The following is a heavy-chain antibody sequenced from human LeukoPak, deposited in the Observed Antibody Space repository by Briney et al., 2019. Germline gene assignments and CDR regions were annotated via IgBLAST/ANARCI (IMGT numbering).Heavy chain of an antibody. J-gene: IGHJ5*02. Sequence: SVKVSCKASGGTFSSYAISWVPQAPGQGLEWMGGIIPIFGTANYAQKFQGRVTITTDESTSTAYMELSSLRSEDTAVYYCARGRTTLWYSDNWFDPWGQGTLVTVSS. CDR2: IIPIFGTA. V-gene: IGHV1-69*05. CDR1: GGTFSSYA. CDR3: ARGRTTLWYSDNWFDP. D-gene: IGHD1-7*01.